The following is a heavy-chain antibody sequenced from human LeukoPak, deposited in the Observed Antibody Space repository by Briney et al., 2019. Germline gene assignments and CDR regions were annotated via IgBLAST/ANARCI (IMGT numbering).Heavy chain of an antibody. Sequence: GGSLRLPCAASGFTFSSYAMSWVRQAPGKGLEWVSAISGSGGSTYYADSVKGRFTISRDNSKNTLYLQMNSLRAEDTAVYYCAMLYGSGSYLLSPFDYWGQGTLVTVSS. J-gene: IGHJ4*02. CDR2: ISGSGGST. CDR3: AMLYGSGSYLLSPFDY. CDR1: GFTFSSYA. V-gene: IGHV3-23*01. D-gene: IGHD3-10*01.